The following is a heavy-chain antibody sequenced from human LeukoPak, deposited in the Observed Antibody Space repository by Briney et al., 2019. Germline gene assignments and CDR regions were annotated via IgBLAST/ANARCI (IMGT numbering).Heavy chain of an antibody. V-gene: IGHV1-18*01. J-gene: IGHJ5*02. CDR3: AGDPGVGAMVTIAWFDP. Sequence: ASVKVSCKASGYTFASYGISWVRQAPGQGLEWMGWISGYNGNTNYAQKLQGRVTMTTDTSTSTAYLELRSLRSDDTAVYYCAGDPGVGAMVTIAWFDPWGQGTLVTVSS. D-gene: IGHD5-18*01. CDR2: ISGYNGNT. CDR1: GYTFASYG.